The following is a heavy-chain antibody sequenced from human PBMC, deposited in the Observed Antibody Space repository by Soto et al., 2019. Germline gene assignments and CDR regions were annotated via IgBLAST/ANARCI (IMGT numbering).Heavy chain of an antibody. D-gene: IGHD2-2*01. CDR3: AKGAEEDARVYDS. J-gene: IGHJ4*02. Sequence: SLRLPCAEYGFTFSRNGMHWVRQAPGKGLEWVAIIWYDGSNQYYADSVKGRFTISRDNSKNTLYLQMNSLRAEDTAVYYCAKGAEEDARVYDSWGQGTLVTVSS. CDR1: GFTFSRNG. CDR2: IWYDGSNQ. V-gene: IGHV3-33*06.